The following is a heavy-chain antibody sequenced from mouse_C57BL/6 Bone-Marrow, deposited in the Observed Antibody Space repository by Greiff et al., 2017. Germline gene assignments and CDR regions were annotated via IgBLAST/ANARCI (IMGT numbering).Heavy chain of an antibody. CDR2: INPSSGYT. V-gene: IGHV1-7*01. CDR3: AIGDDYDYWYFDG. Sequence: QVQLQQSGAELAKPGASVKLSCKASGYTFTSYWMHWVKQRPGQGLEWIGYINPSSGYTKYNQKFKDKATLTADKSSSTAYMQLSSLTYEDSAVYYCAIGDDYDYWYFDGWGTGTTVTVSS. J-gene: IGHJ1*03. D-gene: IGHD2-4*01. CDR1: GYTFTSYW.